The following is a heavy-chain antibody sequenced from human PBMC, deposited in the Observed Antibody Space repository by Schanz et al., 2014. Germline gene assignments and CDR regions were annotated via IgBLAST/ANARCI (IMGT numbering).Heavy chain of an antibody. V-gene: IGHV3-30*03. CDR3: ARDLPYCDGGKCYSDGFDI. J-gene: IGHJ3*02. D-gene: IGHD2-21*01. Sequence: QEQLVESGGGLVKPGGSLRLSCAASGFTLSSYGMHWVRQAPGKGLEWVAAMSYDGSIKYYGDSVKGRFTISRDNSRNTLYLQINSLRSEDTAVYYCARDLPYCDGGKCYSDGFDIWGQGTLVTISS. CDR2: MSYDGSIK. CDR1: GFTLSSYG.